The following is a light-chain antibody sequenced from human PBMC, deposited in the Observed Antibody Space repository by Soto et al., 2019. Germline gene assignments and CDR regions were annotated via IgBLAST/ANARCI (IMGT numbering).Light chain of an antibody. Sequence: QSVLTQPPSAPGTPGQRVTISCSGSYSNIGSNTVNWYQQLPGTAPKLLIYSNNQRPSGVPDRFSGSKSGTSASLAISGLQSEDEADYYCAAWDDTLTGQGVFGGGTQLTVL. CDR3: AAWDDTLTGQGV. CDR2: SNN. CDR1: YSNIGSNT. J-gene: IGLJ7*01. V-gene: IGLV1-44*01.